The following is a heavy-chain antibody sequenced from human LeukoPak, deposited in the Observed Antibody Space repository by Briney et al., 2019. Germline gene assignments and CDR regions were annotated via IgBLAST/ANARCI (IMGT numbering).Heavy chain of an antibody. CDR3: AKDAQRGFDYSNSLEY. J-gene: IGHJ4*02. D-gene: IGHD4-11*01. V-gene: IGHV3-33*06. CDR2: IWSDGTNQ. CDR1: QFTFSRYG. Sequence: GGSLTLSCVASQFTFSRYGMHWVRQAPGRGLEWVAVIWSDGTNQYYADSVKGRFTISRDDSQNTVYLQMNSLRAEDTAVYFCAKDAQRGFDYSNSLEYWGQGTLVTVSS.